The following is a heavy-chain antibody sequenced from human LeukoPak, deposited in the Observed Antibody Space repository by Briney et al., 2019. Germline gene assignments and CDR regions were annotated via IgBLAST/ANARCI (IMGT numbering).Heavy chain of an antibody. Sequence: GGSLRLACAASGFTFDDYGMSSVRQAPGKWLEWVSCINWNGGSTGYADSVKGRFTISRDNAKNSLYLQMNSLRAEDTAVYYCAKDQTGPGYDFWSGYLTYWGQGTLVTVSS. CDR2: INWNGGST. CDR1: GFTFDDYG. D-gene: IGHD3-3*01. V-gene: IGHV3-20*04. CDR3: AKDQTGPGYDFWSGYLTY. J-gene: IGHJ4*02.